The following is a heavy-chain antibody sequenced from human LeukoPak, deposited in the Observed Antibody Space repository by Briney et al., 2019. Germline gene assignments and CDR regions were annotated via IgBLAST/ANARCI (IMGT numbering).Heavy chain of an antibody. CDR1: GGSISSSGSY. CDR3: ARCTYDYDSGTYYFYNWFDP. J-gene: IGHJ5*02. D-gene: IGHD3-10*01. V-gene: IGHV4-39*01. CDR2: LYYGGST. Sequence: SETLSLTCSVSGGSISSSGSYWAWIRQPPGKGLEWIASLYYGGSTYYNPSLKSRVTISVDTSKNQFSLKLSSVTAADTAVFYCARCTYDYDSGTYYFYNWFDPWGQGTLVTVSS.